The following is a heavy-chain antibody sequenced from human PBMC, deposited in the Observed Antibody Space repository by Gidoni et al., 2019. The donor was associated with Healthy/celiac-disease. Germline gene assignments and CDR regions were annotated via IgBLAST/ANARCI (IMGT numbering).Heavy chain of an antibody. CDR3: ARDAPPAPLDV. V-gene: IGHV3-7*03. CDR2: IKQDGSEK. D-gene: IGHD2-2*01. CDR1: GFTFSSYW. J-gene: IGHJ6*02. Sequence: EVQLVESGGGLVQPGGSLRLSCAASGFTFSSYWMSWVRQAPGKGLEWVAKIKQDGSEKYYVDSVKGRFTISRDNAKNSLYLQMNSLRAEDTAVYYCARDAPPAPLDVWGQGTTVTVSS.